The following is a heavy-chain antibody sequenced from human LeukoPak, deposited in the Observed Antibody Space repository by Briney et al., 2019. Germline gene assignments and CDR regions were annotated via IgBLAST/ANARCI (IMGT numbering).Heavy chain of an antibody. CDR3: ARCTGHYDFWVGGRCRNDY. D-gene: IGHD3-3*01. CDR1: GYTFTSYG. Sequence: ASVKVSCKASGYTFTSYGISWVRQAPGQGLEWMGWISAYNGNTNYAQKLQGRVTMTTDTSTSTAYMELRSLRSDDTAVYYCARCTGHYDFWVGGRCRNDYWGQGTLVTVSS. V-gene: IGHV1-18*01. J-gene: IGHJ4*02. CDR2: ISAYNGNT.